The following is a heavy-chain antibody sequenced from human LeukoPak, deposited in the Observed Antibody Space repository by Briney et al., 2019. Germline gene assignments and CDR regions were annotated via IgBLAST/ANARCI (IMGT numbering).Heavy chain of an antibody. Sequence: SETLSLTXTVSGGSISSYYWSWIRQPPGKGLGWIGYIYYSGSTNYNPSLKSRVTISVDTSKNQFSLKLSSVTAADTAAYYCARGPGCGGDCYRPYYYYYMDVWGKGTTVTVPS. J-gene: IGHJ6*03. CDR1: GGSISSYY. D-gene: IGHD2-21*01. CDR3: ARGPGCGGDCYRPYYYYYMDV. V-gene: IGHV4-59*01. CDR2: IYYSGST.